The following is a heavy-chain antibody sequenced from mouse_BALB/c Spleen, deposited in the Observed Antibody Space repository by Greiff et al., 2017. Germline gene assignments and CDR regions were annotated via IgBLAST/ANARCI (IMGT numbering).Heavy chain of an antibody. V-gene: IGHV5-6-5*01. CDR1: GFTFSSYA. D-gene: IGHD2-4*01. CDR2: ISSGGST. Sequence: DVKLQESGGGLVKPGGSLKLSCAASGFTFSSYAMSWVRQTPEKRLEWVASISSGGSTYYPDSVKGRFTISRDNARNILYLQMSSLRSEDTAMYYCARGVITTGGGFAYWGQGTLVTVSA. J-gene: IGHJ3*01. CDR3: ARGVITTGGGFAY.